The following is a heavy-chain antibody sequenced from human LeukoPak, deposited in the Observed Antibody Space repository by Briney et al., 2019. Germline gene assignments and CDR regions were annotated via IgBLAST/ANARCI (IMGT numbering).Heavy chain of an antibody. CDR2: VNSDGRST. D-gene: IGHD2-21*01. CDR3: VRDVWGDRDSYFDY. V-gene: IGHV3-74*01. J-gene: IGHJ4*02. CDR1: GFTFSRYW. Sequence: PGGSLRLSCAASGFTFSRYWMHWVRQAPGKGLVWVSRVNSDGRSTRNADSVTGRFTMFRDNAKNTLYLQMNSLRAEDTAVYYCVRDVWGDRDSYFDYWGQGTLVTVSS.